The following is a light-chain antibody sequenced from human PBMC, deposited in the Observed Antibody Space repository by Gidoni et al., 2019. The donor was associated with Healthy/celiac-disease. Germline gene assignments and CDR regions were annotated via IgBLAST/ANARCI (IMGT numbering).Light chain of an antibody. Sequence: QSALTQPASVSGSPGQSITISCTGTSSDVGGYNYVSWYQQHPGKAPKHMIYDVSNRPSGVSNRFSGSKSGNTASLTISGLQAEDEADYYCSSYTSSRPVFGGGTKLTVL. J-gene: IGLJ2*01. CDR3: SSYTSSRPV. V-gene: IGLV2-14*01. CDR2: DVS. CDR1: SSDVGGYNY.